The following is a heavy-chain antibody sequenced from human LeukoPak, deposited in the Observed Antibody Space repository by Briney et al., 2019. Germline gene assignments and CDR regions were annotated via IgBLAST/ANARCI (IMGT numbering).Heavy chain of an antibody. J-gene: IGHJ3*02. CDR1: GFTFSGYA. Sequence: PGGSLRLSCAASGFTFSGYAMNWVRQAPGKGLEWVSHIYSSDTTYADSVKGRFTISRDNAKNSLYLQMNSLRDEDTAVYYCARDLPYAFDIWGQGTMVTASS. D-gene: IGHD5/OR15-5a*01. CDR3: ARDLPYAFDI. V-gene: IGHV3-48*02. CDR2: IYSSDTT.